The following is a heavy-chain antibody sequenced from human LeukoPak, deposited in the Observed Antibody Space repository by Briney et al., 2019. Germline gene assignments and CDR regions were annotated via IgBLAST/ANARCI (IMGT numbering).Heavy chain of an antibody. V-gene: IGHV3-30*14. D-gene: IGHD1/OR15-1a*01. CDR1: GFTFSNYA. CDR2: IPYDESNK. Sequence: GGSLRLSCAASGFTFSNYAMLWVRQAPGKGLEWVAVIPYDESNKYYADSVEGRFTISRDNSKNTLYLQMNSLRVEDTAVYYCVRDNNGDYWGQGTLVTVSS. J-gene: IGHJ4*02. CDR3: VRDNNGDY.